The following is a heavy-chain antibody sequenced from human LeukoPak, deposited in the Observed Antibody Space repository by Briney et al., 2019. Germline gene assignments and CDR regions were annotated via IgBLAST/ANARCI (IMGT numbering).Heavy chain of an antibody. J-gene: IGHJ4*02. D-gene: IGHD3-3*01. CDR1: GFTFSSYA. Sequence: GGSLRLSCAASGFTFSSYAMHWVRQAPGKGLEWVAVISYDGSNKYYADSVKGRFTISRDNSKNTLYLQMNSLRAEDTAVYYCARDRDFGVVIPTLVFDYWGQGTLVTVSS. CDR2: ISYDGSNK. V-gene: IGHV3-30-3*01. CDR3: ARDRDFGVVIPTLVFDY.